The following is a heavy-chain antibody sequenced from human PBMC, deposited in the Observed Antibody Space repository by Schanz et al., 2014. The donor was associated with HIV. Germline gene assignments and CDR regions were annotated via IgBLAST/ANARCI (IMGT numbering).Heavy chain of an antibody. Sequence: QVQLVQSGGGVVQPGRSPRLSCEASGFTFSRYGMHWVRQGPGKGLEWVAVISYDGSQQYYADSVKRRFTISRDNSNTLYLQMSSLRPEDTAVYYCVKDRGYCDGSGCYWGDLWGQGTLVSVSS. CDR3: VKDRGYCDGSGCYWGDL. CDR2: ISYDGSQQ. CDR1: GFTFSRYG. V-gene: IGHV3-30*18. J-gene: IGHJ5*02. D-gene: IGHD2-15*01.